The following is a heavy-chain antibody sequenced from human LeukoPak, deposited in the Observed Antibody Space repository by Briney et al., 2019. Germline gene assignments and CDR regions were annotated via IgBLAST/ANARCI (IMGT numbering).Heavy chain of an antibody. CDR1: GYTFTGYY. CDR2: FDPEDGET. J-gene: IGHJ6*03. CDR3: FVSYYYGSGSRYYYYMDV. D-gene: IGHD3-10*01. V-gene: IGHV1-24*01. Sequence: GASVKVSCKASGYTFTGYYMHWVRQAPGQGLEWMGGFDPEDGETIYAQKFQGRVTMTEDTSTDTAYMELSSLRSEDTAVYYCFVSYYYGSGSRYYYYMDVWGKGTTVTVSS.